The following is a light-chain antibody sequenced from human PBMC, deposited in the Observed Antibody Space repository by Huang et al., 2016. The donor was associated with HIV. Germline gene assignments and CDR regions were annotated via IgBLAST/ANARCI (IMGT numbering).Light chain of an antibody. CDR2: ASS. CDR1: QSISRY. Sequence: DIQMTQSPSSRSASVGDTVTITCRASQSISRYLNWYQQRTGKAPNLLSYASSTVERGVPERFSGSGSGTDFTLTISSLHPEDLATYYCQQTYSSLPTFGQGTRLE. V-gene: IGKV1-39*01. CDR3: QQTYSSLPT. J-gene: IGKJ5*01.